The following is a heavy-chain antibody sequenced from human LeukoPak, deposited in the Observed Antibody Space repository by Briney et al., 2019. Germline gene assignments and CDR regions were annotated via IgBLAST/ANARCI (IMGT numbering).Heavy chain of an antibody. CDR2: IYHSGST. Sequence: SETLSLTCAVSGYSINSGYYWGWIRQPPGKGLEWIRIIYHSGSTYYNPSLRSRVTISVDTSKNQFSLKLSSVTAADTAVYYCARQTSYYSGSGSYYPGYYFDYWGQGTLVIVSS. V-gene: IGHV4-38-2*01. CDR3: ARQTSYYSGSGSYYPGYYFDY. D-gene: IGHD3-10*01. CDR1: GYSINSGYY. J-gene: IGHJ4*02.